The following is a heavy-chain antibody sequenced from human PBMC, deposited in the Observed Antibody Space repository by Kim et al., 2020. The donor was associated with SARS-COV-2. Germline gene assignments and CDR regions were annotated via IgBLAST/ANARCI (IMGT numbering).Heavy chain of an antibody. CDR3: ARDCSGGSCYEADNYYYGMDV. D-gene: IGHD2-15*01. V-gene: IGHV3-48*04. CDR2: ISSSSSTI. J-gene: IGHJ6*02. CDR1: GFTFSSYS. Sequence: GGSLRLSCAASGFTFSSYSMNWVRQAPGKGLEWVSYISSSSSTIYYADSVKGRFTISRDNAKNSLYLQMNSLRAEDTAVYYCARDCSGGSCYEADNYYYGMDVWGQGTTVTVSS.